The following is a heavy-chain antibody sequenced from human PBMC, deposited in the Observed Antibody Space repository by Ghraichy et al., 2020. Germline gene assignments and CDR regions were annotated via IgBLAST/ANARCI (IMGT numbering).Heavy chain of an antibody. Sequence: ASVKVSCKASGYTFTGYYMHWVRQAPGQGLEWMGWINPNSGGTNYAQKFQGRVTMTRDTSISTAYMELSRLRSDDTAVYYCARLLYGSGSPRLDYWGQGTLVTVSS. CDR2: INPNSGGT. CDR3: ARLLYGSGSPRLDY. J-gene: IGHJ4*02. D-gene: IGHD3-10*01. V-gene: IGHV1-2*02. CDR1: GYTFTGYY.